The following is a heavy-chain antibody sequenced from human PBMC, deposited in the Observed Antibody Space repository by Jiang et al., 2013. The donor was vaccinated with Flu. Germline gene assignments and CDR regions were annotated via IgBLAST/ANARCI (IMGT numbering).Heavy chain of an antibody. V-gene: IGHV1-3*01. J-gene: IGHJ4*02. CDR1: GYTFTSYA. CDR2: INAGNGNT. CDR3: ARGSGIAAAGNFLHNFDY. D-gene: IGHD6-13*01. Sequence: GAEVKKPGASVKVSCKASGYTFTSYAMHWVRQAPGQRLEWMGWINAGNGNTKYSQKFQGRVTITRDTSASTAYMELSSLRSEDTAVYYCARGSGIAAAGNFLHNFDYWGQGTLVTVSS.